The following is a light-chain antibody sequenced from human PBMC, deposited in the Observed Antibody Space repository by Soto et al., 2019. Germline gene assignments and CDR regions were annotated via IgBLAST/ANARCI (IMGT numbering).Light chain of an antibody. V-gene: IGKV1-39*01. CDR3: QQSYSTLGLT. J-gene: IGKJ3*01. CDR1: QSISSY. Sequence: DIQMTQSPSSLSASVGDIVTITCRASQSISSYLNWYQQKPGKAPKLLIYAASSLQSGVPSRFSGSGSGTDFTLTISSLQPEDFATYYCQQSYSTLGLTFGPGTKVDIK. CDR2: AAS.